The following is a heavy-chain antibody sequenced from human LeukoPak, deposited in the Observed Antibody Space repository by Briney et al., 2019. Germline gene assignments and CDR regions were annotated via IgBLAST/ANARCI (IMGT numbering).Heavy chain of an antibody. D-gene: IGHD5-12*01. CDR2: IIPILGIA. V-gene: IGHV1-69*04. J-gene: IGHJ5*02. CDR1: GGNFSSYA. CDR3: ARSRGWFDP. Sequence: SVKVSCKASGGNFSSYAISWVRQAPGQGLEWMGRIIPILGIANYAQKFQGRVTITADESTSTAYMELSSLRSEDTAVYYCARSRGWFDPWGQGTLVTVSS.